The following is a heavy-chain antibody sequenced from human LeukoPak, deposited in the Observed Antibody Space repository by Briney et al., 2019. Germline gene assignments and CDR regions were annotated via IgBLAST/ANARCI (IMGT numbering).Heavy chain of an antibody. Sequence: GGSLRLSCAASGFTFSSYWMHWARQAPGKGLAWVSRINTDGSSTSYADSVKGRFTISRDNAKNTVYLQMNSLRAEDTAVYYCALPGNYWGQGTLVTVSS. CDR3: ALPGNY. CDR1: GFTFSSYW. J-gene: IGHJ4*02. CDR2: INTDGSST. V-gene: IGHV3-74*01.